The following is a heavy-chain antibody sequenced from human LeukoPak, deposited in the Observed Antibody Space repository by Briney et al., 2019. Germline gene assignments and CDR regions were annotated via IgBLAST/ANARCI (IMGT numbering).Heavy chain of an antibody. CDR2: INTVATYI. D-gene: IGHD3-22*01. Sequence: PGGSLRLSCAASGFTFTSFSFNWVRQAPGKGLAWVSSINTVATYIYYADSVRGRFTISRDNAKNSVYLQMDSLRAEDTGVYYCARLRRNGDSGGFYYDYDYWGQGTLVTVSS. CDR1: GFTFTSFS. J-gene: IGHJ4*02. V-gene: IGHV3-21*01. CDR3: ARLRRNGDSGGFYYDYDY.